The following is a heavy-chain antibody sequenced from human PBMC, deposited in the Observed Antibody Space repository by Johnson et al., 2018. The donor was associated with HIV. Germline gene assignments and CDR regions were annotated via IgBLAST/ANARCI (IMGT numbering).Heavy chain of an antibody. V-gene: IGHV3-30*03. CDR3: ARPPAYLYKAAFSI. Sequence: HVQLVESGGGVVQPGRSLRLSCAASGFTFRSYGMHWVRQAPGKGLEWVAVISHDGSNQYYVDSVKGRFTISRDNSKNTLFLQMNSLRAEDTAVYFCARPPAYLYKAAFSIWGQGTMVTVSS. J-gene: IGHJ3*02. CDR2: ISHDGSNQ. D-gene: IGHD3-16*02. CDR1: GFTFRSYG.